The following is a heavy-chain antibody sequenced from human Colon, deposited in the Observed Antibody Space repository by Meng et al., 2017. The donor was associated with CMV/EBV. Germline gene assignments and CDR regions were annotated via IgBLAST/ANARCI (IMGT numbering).Heavy chain of an antibody. D-gene: IGHD1-26*01. Sequence: SGYTFTDYCIHWVRQAPGQGLEWMGRISPNNDTTDFIQKLQGRVTLTRDTSISTAYMELSTLTSDDTAIYYCARALRSDVTVDVFDFWGQGTLVTVSS. V-gene: IGHV1-2*06. CDR1: GYTFTDYC. CDR2: ISPNNDTT. J-gene: IGHJ4*02. CDR3: ARALRSDVTVDVFDF.